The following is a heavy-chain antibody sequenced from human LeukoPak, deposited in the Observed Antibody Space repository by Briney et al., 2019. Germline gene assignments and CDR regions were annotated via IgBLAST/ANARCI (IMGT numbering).Heavy chain of an antibody. D-gene: IGHD3-22*01. CDR2: IYYSGST. V-gene: IGHV4-39*07. Sequence: SETLSLTCTVSGGSISSDAYYWGWIRQPPGKGLEWIGSIYYSGSTYYNPSLKRRVTISLDTSKNQFSLKLSSVTAADTAVYYCARGIPGYFGTSGYYYEYWGQGTLVTVSS. CDR3: ARGIPGYFGTSGYYYEY. CDR1: GGSISSDAYY. J-gene: IGHJ4*02.